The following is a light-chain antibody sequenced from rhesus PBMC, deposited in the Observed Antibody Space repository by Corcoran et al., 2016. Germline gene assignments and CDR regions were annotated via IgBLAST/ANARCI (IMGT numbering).Light chain of an antibody. CDR1: QGITND. Sequence: DIQMTQSPSSLSASVGDRVTITCRASQGITNDLAWYQQKPGETPNLLIYEASSLQSGIPSRFSGSGSGTDFTLTISSLQPEDFATYYCQQYYSPPFTFGPGTKLDMK. CDR2: EAS. J-gene: IGKJ3*01. CDR3: QQYYSPPFT. V-gene: IGKV1-21*01.